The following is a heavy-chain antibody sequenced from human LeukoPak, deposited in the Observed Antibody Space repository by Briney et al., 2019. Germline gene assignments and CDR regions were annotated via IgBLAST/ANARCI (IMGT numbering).Heavy chain of an antibody. CDR3: ARAGVDTAMGNFDL. CDR2: IYYSGST. Sequence: SETLSLTCTVSGGSISSYYWSWIRQPPGKGLEWLGYIYYSGSTNYNPSLKGRVTISVDTSKNQFSLKLSSVTAADTAVYYCARAGVDTAMGNFDLWGRGTLVTVSS. CDR1: GGSISSYY. J-gene: IGHJ2*01. V-gene: IGHV4-59*01. D-gene: IGHD5-18*01.